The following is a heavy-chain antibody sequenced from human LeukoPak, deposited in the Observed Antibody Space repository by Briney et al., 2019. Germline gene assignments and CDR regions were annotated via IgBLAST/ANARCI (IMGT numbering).Heavy chain of an antibody. CDR3: ARDVGGNPRWFDP. D-gene: IGHD4-23*01. V-gene: IGHV1-46*01. CDR1: GSTFTSYY. J-gene: IGHJ5*02. CDR2: INPSGGST. Sequence: ASVKVSCKASGSTFTSYYMHWVRQAPGQGLEWMGIINPSGGSTSYAQKFQGRVTMTRDMSTNTVYMELNSLRSEDTAVYYCARDVGGNPRWFDPWGQGTPVTVSS.